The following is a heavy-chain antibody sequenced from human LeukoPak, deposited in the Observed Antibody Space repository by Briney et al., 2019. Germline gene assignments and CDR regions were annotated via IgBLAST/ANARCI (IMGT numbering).Heavy chain of an antibody. D-gene: IGHD1-14*01. CDR1: GGSISSSFYY. CDR3: AKHPAETVSYYYGMDV. CDR2: IYYSGRT. Sequence: SETLSLTCTVSGGSISSSFYYWGWIRPPPGKGLEWIGSIYYSGRTYFNPSLKTRVTMSVDTSKNQFSLKLSSVTAADTAVYYCAKHPAETVSYYYGMDVWGQGTTVTVAS. J-gene: IGHJ6*02. V-gene: IGHV4-39*01.